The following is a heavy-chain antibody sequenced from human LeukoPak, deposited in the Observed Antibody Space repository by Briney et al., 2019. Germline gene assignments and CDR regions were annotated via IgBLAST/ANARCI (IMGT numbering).Heavy chain of an antibody. CDR3: ARSRYTGSHFDY. V-gene: IGHV3-74*01. CDR1: GFTFSSYW. J-gene: IGHJ4*02. D-gene: IGHD1-26*01. CDR2: INSDGSSL. Sequence: QPGGSLRLSCAASGFTFSSYWVQWVRQAPGKGLVWISRINSDGSSLSYADSVKGRFTISRDNAKKTVYLQMNSLRAEDTAVYYCARSRYTGSHFDYWGQGTLVTVSS.